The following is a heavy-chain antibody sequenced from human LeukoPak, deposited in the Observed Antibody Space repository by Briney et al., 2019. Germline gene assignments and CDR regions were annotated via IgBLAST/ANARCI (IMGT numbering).Heavy chain of an antibody. J-gene: IGHJ4*02. CDR2: ISHTGTTV. CDR3: ARLPYSGYGGGRVY. Sequence: GGSLRLSCVASGFTFSDHYMTWIRQAPGKGLEWVSYISHTGTTVYYADSVKGRFTLSRDNARNSLYLQMNSLRAEDTAIYYCARLPYSGYGGGRVYWGQGTLVTVSS. D-gene: IGHD5-12*01. V-gene: IGHV3-11*04. CDR1: GFTFSDHY.